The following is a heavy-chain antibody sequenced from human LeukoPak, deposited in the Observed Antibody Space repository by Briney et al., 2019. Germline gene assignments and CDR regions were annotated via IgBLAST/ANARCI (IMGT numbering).Heavy chain of an antibody. CDR3: ARDRAGDGGHFDY. J-gene: IGHJ4*02. Sequence: GGSLRLSCAASGLTFSSYWMSWVRQAPGKGPEWVANIKQDGSEKYYVDSVKGRFTISRDNAKNSLYLQMSSLRAEDTAVYYCARDRAGDGGHFDYWGQGTLVTVSS. D-gene: IGHD4-17*01. CDR1: GLTFSSYW. V-gene: IGHV3-7*01. CDR2: IKQDGSEK.